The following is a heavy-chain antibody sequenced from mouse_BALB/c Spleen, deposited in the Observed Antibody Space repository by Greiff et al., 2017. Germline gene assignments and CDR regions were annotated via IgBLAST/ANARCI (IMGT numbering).Heavy chain of an antibody. CDR3: ARNGNYEDYAMDY. D-gene: IGHD2-1*01. Sequence: VQLVESGAELVRPGTSVKVSCKASGYAFTNYLIEWVKQRPGQGLEWIGVINPGSGGTNYNEKFKGKATLTADKSSSTAYMQLSSLTSDDSAVYFCARNGNYEDYAMDYWGQGTSVTVSS. CDR2: INPGSGGT. J-gene: IGHJ4*01. CDR1: GYAFTNYL. V-gene: IGHV1-54*01.